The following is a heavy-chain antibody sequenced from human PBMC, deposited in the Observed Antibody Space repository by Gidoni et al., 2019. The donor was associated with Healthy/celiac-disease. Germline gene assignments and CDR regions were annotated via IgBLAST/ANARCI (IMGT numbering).Heavy chain of an antibody. CDR3: AREHCSGGSCYSGLADY. CDR2: ISSSSSYT. J-gene: IGHJ4*02. CDR1: GFHFRYDS. D-gene: IGHD2-15*01. V-gene: IGHV3-11*05. Sequence: QVQLVESGGGLVKPGGSLRLPWSAPGFHFRYDSIRWIRQAPGKGLEWVSYISSSSSYTNYADSVKGRFTISRDNAKNSLYLQMNSLRAEDTAVYYCAREHCSGGSCYSGLADYWGQGTLVTVSS.